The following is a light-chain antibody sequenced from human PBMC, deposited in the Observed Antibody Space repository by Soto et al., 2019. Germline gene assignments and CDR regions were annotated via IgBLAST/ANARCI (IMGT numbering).Light chain of an antibody. V-gene: IGKV3-20*01. Sequence: EIVLTQSPGTLSLSPGERATLSCRASQSVSSNYLAWYQQKPGQAPRLLIYGASRRATGIPDRFSGSGSGTDFTLTINRLEPEDFAVYYYQQYGSSPLTFGGGTKVEIK. CDR3: QQYGSSPLT. J-gene: IGKJ4*01. CDR1: QSVSSNY. CDR2: GAS.